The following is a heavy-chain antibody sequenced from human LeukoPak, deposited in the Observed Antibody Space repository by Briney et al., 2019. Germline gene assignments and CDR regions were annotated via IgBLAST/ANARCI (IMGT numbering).Heavy chain of an antibody. J-gene: IGHJ3*02. V-gene: IGHV3-21*01. CDR3: ARDRSMADAFDI. CDR1: GFTFSSYS. Sequence: GGSLRLSCAASGFTFSSYSMNRVRQAPGKGLEWVSSISSSSSYIYYADSVKSRFTISRDNAKNSLYLQMNSLRAEDTAVYYCARDRSMADAFDIWGQGTMVTVSS. D-gene: IGHD5-24*01. CDR2: ISSSSSYI.